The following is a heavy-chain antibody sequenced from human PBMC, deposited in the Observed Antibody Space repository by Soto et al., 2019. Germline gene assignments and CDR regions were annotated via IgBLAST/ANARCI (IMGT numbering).Heavy chain of an antibody. CDR3: AREFAPGSPSYGY. D-gene: IGHD3-10*01. CDR1: GFTFSNYA. V-gene: IGHV3-23*01. J-gene: IGHJ4*01. CDR2: FNRSGNT. Sequence: VRSLRLSCAASGFTFSNYAMSWVRQSPGKGLEWVSTFNRSGNTYYADSGKGRFTISRDNSKNTLYLQMDSLRAEDTAVYYCAREFAPGSPSYGYWGLGPLVTVSS.